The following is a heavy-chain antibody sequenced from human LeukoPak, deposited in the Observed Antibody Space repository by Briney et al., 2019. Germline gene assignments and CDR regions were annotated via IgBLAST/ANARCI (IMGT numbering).Heavy chain of an antibody. J-gene: IGHJ6*02. D-gene: IGHD6-19*01. CDR1: GGSISSYY. CDR3: ARARGYSPYSSGWYLETDYYYGMDV. Sequence: SETLSLTCTVSGGSISSYYWSWIRQPPGKGLEWIGYIYYSGSTNYNPSLKSRVTISVDTSKNQFSLKLSSVTAADTAVYYCARARGYSPYSSGWYLETDYYYGMDVWGQGTTVTVSS. V-gene: IGHV4-59*01. CDR2: IYYSGST.